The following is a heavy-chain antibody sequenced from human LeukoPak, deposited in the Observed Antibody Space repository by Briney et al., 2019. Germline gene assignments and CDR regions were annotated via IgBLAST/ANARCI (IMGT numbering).Heavy chain of an antibody. D-gene: IGHD3-10*01. V-gene: IGHV3-30-3*01. CDR1: GFTFSSYA. Sequence: GGSLRLSCAASGFTFSSYAMHWVRQAPGKGLEWVAVISKDGSDTDFADSVKGRFTIFRDNSMSVLYLQMNSLRSEDTAVYYCSRDHYYSSGTYFDYWGQGTLVTVSS. CDR3: SRDHYYSSGTYFDY. J-gene: IGHJ4*02. CDR2: ISKDGSDT.